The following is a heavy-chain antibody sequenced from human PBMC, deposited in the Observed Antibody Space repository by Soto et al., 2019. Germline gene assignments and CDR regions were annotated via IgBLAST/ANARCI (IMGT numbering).Heavy chain of an antibody. CDR3: VKDAALTVTTFDFDY. V-gene: IGHV3-64D*06. Sequence: GSLRLSCSASGFTFSSYAMHWVRQAPGKGLEYVSAISSNGGSTYYADSVKGRFTISRDNSKNTLYLQMSSLRAEDTAVYYCVKDAALTVTTFDFDYWGQGTLVTVSS. J-gene: IGHJ4*02. D-gene: IGHD4-17*01. CDR1: GFTFSSYA. CDR2: ISSNGGST.